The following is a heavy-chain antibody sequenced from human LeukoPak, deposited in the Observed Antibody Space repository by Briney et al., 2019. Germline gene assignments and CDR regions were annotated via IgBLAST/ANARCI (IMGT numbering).Heavy chain of an antibody. CDR2: IYTSGST. D-gene: IGHD5-18*01. Sequence: SETLSLTCAVYGGSFSSGSYYWSWIRQPAGKGLEWIGRIYTSGSTNYNPSLKSRVTISVDTSKNQFSLKLASVTAADTAIYYCAKGAGGFSYYNWFDPWGQGTLVTVSS. CDR1: GGSFSSGSYY. J-gene: IGHJ5*02. CDR3: AKGAGGFSYYNWFDP. V-gene: IGHV4-61*02.